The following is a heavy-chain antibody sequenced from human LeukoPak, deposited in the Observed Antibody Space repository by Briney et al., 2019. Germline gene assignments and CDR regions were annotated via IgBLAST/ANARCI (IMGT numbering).Heavy chain of an antibody. CDR2: INPSGDNT. Sequence: GASLKVSCKASGYTFTNNFMHWVRQSPGQGLEWMGIINPSGDNTWYAQKFQGRVTMTRDTSISTAYMELSRLRSDDTAVYYCAREDASAFDIWGQGTMVTVSS. V-gene: IGHV1-46*01. CDR1: GYTFTNNF. J-gene: IGHJ3*02. CDR3: AREDASAFDI.